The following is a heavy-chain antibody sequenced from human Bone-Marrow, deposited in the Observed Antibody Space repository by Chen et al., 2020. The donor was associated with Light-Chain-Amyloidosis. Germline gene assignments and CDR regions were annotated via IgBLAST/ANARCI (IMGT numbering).Heavy chain of an antibody. V-gene: IGHV5-51*01. J-gene: IGHJ4*02. Sequence: EVQLEQSGPEVKKPGESLKISCKGSGYTFPNYWIGWVRQMPGKGLEWMGVIYPDYSDARYCPSFEGQVTISADKSITTAYLQWRSLKASDTAMYYCARRRDGYNFDYWGQGTLVTVSS. CDR3: ARRRDGYNFDY. D-gene: IGHD5-12*01. CDR2: IYPDYSDA. CDR1: GYTFPNYW.